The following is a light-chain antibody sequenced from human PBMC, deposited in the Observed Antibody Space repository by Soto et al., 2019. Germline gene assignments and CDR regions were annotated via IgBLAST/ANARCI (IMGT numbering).Light chain of an antibody. CDR1: QRVSSRY. CDR3: QKYYHSHRT. V-gene: IGKV3-20*01. J-gene: IGKJ1*01. CDR2: GSS. Sequence: EIVLTQSPGTLSLSPGERATISCRASQRVSSRYYAWFQQRPGQVPRLLIFGSSSRAPGIPDRFSGSGSGTDFTLTISRLEPEDFGVYYCQKYYHSHRTFGQGSKVESK.